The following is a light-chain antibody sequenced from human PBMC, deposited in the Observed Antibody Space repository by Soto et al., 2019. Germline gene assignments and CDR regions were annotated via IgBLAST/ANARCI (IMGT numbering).Light chain of an antibody. CDR3: QQRAGWPPT. CDR1: QSVSSN. V-gene: IGKV3-15*01. Sequence: EILMTQSPSTLAVSPGERATLSCRASQSVSSNLAWYQQKPGKAPRLLTYGASTRTTGIPARFTGSGSGTDFTLTISSLEPEDFEVYFCQQRAGWPPTFGGGTKVDIK. J-gene: IGKJ4*01. CDR2: GAS.